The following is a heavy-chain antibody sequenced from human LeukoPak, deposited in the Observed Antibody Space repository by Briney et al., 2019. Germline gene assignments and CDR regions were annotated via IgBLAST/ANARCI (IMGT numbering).Heavy chain of an antibody. D-gene: IGHD5-24*01. CDR2: IDPSDSYT. CDR1: GYSFTTYW. CDR3: AARTDGSFYGMDV. J-gene: IGHJ6*02. V-gene: IGHV5-10-1*01. Sequence: GESLRISCKASGYSFTTYWITWVRQMPGNGLEWMGRIDPSDSYTNYRPSFQGHVTISADKSINTAYLQWSRLKASDTAIYYCAARTDGSFYGMDVWGQGATVTVSS.